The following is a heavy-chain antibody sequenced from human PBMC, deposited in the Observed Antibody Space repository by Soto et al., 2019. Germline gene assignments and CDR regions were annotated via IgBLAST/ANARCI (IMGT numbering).Heavy chain of an antibody. V-gene: IGHV4-39*01. CDR1: GGSISSSSYY. D-gene: IGHD3-3*01. J-gene: IGHJ6*03. CDR2: IYYSGST. CDR3: ARSGYSLYYYYYMDV. Sequence: PSETLSLTCTVSGGSISSSSYYWGWIRQPPGKGLEWIGSIYYSGSTYYNPSLKSRVTISVDTSKNQFSLKLSSVTAADTAVYYCARSGYSLYYYYYMDVWGKGTTVTVSS.